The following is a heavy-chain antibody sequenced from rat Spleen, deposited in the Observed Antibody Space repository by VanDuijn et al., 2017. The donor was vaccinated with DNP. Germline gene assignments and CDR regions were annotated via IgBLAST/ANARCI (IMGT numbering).Heavy chain of an antibody. Sequence: EVQLVESGGGLVQPGRSLKLSCAASRFTFSDYYMAWVRQAPTKGLEWVASISDDGSDTYYRDSMKGRFTISRDNAKSTLYLQMDSLRSEDTATYYCTRHRTIMPYYYAMDAWGQGASVTVSS. CDR3: TRHRTIMPYYYAMDA. CDR1: RFTFSDYY. D-gene: IGHD1-12*01. CDR2: ISDDGSDT. J-gene: IGHJ4*01. V-gene: IGHV5-7*01.